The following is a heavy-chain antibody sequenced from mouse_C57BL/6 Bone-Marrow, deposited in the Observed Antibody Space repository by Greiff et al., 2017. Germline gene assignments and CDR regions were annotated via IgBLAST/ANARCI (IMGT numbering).Heavy chain of an antibody. D-gene: IGHD1-1*01. CDR2: INPSTGGT. V-gene: IGHV1-42*01. CDR1: GYSFTGYY. CDR3: ARSPTGVDWYFDV. J-gene: IGHJ1*03. Sequence: EVQLQQSGPELVKPGASVKISCKASGYSFTGYYMNWVKQSPEKSLEWIGEINPSTGGTTYNQKFKAKATLTVDKSYSTAYMQLKSLTSEDSAVYYCARSPTGVDWYFDVWGTGTTVTVSS.